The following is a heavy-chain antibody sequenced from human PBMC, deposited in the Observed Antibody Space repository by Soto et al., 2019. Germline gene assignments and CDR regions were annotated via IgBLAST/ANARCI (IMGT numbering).Heavy chain of an antibody. V-gene: IGHV4-34*01. D-gene: IGHD2-15*01. CDR1: GGSFSGYY. CDR2: INHSGST. CDR3: ARDVIVVVVAASQSDAFDI. J-gene: IGHJ3*02. Sequence: SETLSLTCAVYGGSFSGYYWSWIRQPPGKGLEWIGEINHSGSTNYNPSLKSRVTISVDTSKNQFSLKLSSVTAADTAVYYCARDVIVVVVAASQSDAFDICGQGTLVTVSS.